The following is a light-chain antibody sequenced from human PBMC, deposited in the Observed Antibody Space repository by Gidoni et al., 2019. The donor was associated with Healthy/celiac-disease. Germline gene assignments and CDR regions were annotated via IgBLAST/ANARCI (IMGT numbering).Light chain of an antibody. Sequence: HSSLTQPPSVSRSPGQSITTSCTGTSSDVGVYNYVSCYQQHPGKAPKLMSYDVSNRPAGVSNRFSGSKSGNTASLTISGLQAEDEADYYCSSYTSSSTPYVVFGGGTKLTVL. J-gene: IGLJ2*01. CDR2: DVS. CDR3: SSYTSSSTPYVV. V-gene: IGLV2-14*03. CDR1: SSDVGVYNY.